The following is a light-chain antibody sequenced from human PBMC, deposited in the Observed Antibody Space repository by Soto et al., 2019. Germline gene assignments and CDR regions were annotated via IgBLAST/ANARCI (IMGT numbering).Light chain of an antibody. J-gene: IGKJ4*01. CDR1: QSVSSSY. V-gene: IGKV3-20*01. CDR2: GAS. Sequence: EIVLTQSPGTLSLSPGERATLSCRASQSVSSSYLAWYQQKPGQAPRLLIYGASSKATGIPARFSGSGSGTDFTLTISRLQPEDFALYYGPQYDSSPLTFGGGTKVEIK. CDR3: PQYDSSPLT.